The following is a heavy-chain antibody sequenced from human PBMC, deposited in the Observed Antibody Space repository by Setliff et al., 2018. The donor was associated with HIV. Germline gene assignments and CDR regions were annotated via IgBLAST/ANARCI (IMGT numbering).Heavy chain of an antibody. CDR2: VYYGGST. Sequence: SETLSLTCNVSGGSISSFHWSWIRQPPGKGLEWIGYVYYGGSTNYNPSLTSRVTISVDTSKNQFSLRLSSVTAADTAVYYCARLHYWRMAADDYWGQGTLVTVSS. D-gene: IGHD6-13*01. CDR1: GGSISSFH. J-gene: IGHJ4*02. V-gene: IGHV4-59*08. CDR3: ARLHYWRMAADDY.